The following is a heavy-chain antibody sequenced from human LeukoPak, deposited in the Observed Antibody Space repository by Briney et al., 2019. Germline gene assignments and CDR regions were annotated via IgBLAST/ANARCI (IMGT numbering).Heavy chain of an antibody. D-gene: IGHD6-13*01. J-gene: IGHJ4*02. CDR3: AKLAVSSWSDY. CDR1: GFTFSGYS. V-gene: IGHV3-21*04. CDR2: ISSDSSHI. Sequence: GASLRLSCAASGFTFSGYSMNWVRQAPGKGLEWVSIISSDSSHIYDADSAKGRFTISRDNAKNSLYLQMNGLRTEDTALYYCAKLAVSSWSDYWGQGTLVTVSS.